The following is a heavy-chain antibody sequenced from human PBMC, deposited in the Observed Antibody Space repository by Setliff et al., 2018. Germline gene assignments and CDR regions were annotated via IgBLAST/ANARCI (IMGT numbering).Heavy chain of an antibody. CDR2: VRSNSVGGTT. CDR3: TGRTYGHQLGDY. Sequence: PGGSLRLSCAASGFTFSSYSMNWVRQAPGKGLEWVARVRSNSVGGTTEYGAPVKGRFTISRDDSKDTVYLQMNDLKTEDTGVYYCTGRTYGHQLGDYWGQGTLGTVSS. J-gene: IGHJ4*02. D-gene: IGHD3-10*01. V-gene: IGHV3-15*01. CDR1: GFTFSSYS.